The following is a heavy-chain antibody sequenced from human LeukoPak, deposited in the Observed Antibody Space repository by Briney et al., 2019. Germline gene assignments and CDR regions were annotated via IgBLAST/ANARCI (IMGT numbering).Heavy chain of an antibody. Sequence: GGSLRLSCAASGFTFNSYAMSWVRQAPGKGLEWVSAISGSDGSTYYSDSVKGRFTISRDNSKNTLYLQMNSLRAEDTAVYYCAKPSLAAAGNLWVSGGNWFDSWGQGTLVTVSS. CDR1: GFTFNSYA. CDR2: ISGSDGST. CDR3: AKPSLAAAGNLWVSGGNWFDS. J-gene: IGHJ5*01. V-gene: IGHV3-23*01. D-gene: IGHD6-13*01.